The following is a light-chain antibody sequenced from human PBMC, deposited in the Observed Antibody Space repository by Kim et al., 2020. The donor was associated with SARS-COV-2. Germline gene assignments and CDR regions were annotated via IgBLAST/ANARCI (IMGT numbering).Light chain of an antibody. CDR1: QIISSS. J-gene: IGKJ1*01. V-gene: IGKV1-39*01. CDR3: QQSYTSPRT. Sequence: ASVGDRVTITCRASQIISSSLNWYQQKPGKAPKLLIYAASNLQSGVPSRFSGSGSGTDFTLTISTLQAEDFATYHCQQSYTSPRTFGQGTKVDIK. CDR2: AAS.